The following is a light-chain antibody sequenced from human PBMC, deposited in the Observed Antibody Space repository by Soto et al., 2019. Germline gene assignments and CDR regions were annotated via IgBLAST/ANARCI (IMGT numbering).Light chain of an antibody. CDR3: LHHGSSLWT. V-gene: IGKV1-5*03. CDR2: KAS. CDR1: QTISSW. J-gene: IGKJ1*01. Sequence: DIQMTQSPSTLSVSVGDRVTITFRASQTISSWLAWYQQKPGKAPKLLIYKASTLKSGVPSRFSGSGSGTDFTLSISRLEPEDFAMYYCLHHGSSLWTFGQGTKVDIK.